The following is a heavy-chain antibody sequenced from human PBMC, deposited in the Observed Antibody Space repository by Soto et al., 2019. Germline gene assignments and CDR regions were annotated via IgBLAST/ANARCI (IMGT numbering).Heavy chain of an antibody. V-gene: IGHV3-30-3*01. D-gene: IGHD3-16*01. CDR2: ISYDGSEE. Sequence: QVQLVESGGGVVQPGKSLRLSCEASGFTFSSFAMHWVRQAPGRGLEWVTLISYDGSEEYYADSVKGRFTISRDDSKNTVHLELKSLRSEDTAVYYCAREDVNSLAQHYYYGMDLGGEGTTFTVTS. J-gene: IGHJ6*04. CDR3: AREDVNSLAQHYYYGMDL. CDR1: GFTFSSFA.